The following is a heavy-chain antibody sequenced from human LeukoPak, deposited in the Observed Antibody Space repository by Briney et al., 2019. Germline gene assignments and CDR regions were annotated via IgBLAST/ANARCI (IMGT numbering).Heavy chain of an antibody. CDR2: IIPIFGTA. V-gene: IGHV1-69*05. J-gene: IGHJ6*03. CDR1: GGTFSSYA. CDR3: ARAPRYNWNDGIYYYYYMDV. D-gene: IGHD1-1*01. Sequence: GASVKVSCKASGGTFSSYAISWVRQAPGQGLEWMGGIIPIFGTANYAQKFQGRVTITTDESTSTAYMELSSLRSEDTAVYYCARAPRYNWNDGIYYYYYMDVWGKGTTVTVSS.